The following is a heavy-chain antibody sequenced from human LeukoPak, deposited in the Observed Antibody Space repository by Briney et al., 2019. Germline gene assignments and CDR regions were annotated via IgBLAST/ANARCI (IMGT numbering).Heavy chain of an antibody. CDR1: GFIFDDYA. V-gene: IGHV3-9*01. CDR2: ISWNDDII. J-gene: IGHJ4*02. Sequence: GGSLRLSCEASGFIFDDYAMHWVRQAPGKGLEWVSGISWNDDIIAYADSVKGRFTISRDNAKNSLYLQMNSLRAEDTAIYYCTRVGYIDEGIDYWGQGTLVTVSS. CDR3: TRVGYIDEGIDY. D-gene: IGHD5-24*01.